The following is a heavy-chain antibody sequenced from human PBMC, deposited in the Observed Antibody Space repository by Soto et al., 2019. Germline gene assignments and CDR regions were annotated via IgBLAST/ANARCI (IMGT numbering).Heavy chain of an antibody. CDR3: AGFAPEGFYRLFSSIQPWGAFDH. D-gene: IGHD3-16*01. CDR2: IYPGDSDT. J-gene: IGHJ4*02. Sequence: GESLKISCKGSGYTFTNYWIGRVRQMPGTRLGWVGIIYPGDSDTRYRPSFQGQFTISADKSISTAYLQWGGLKASGTAMYYLAGFAPEGFYRLFSSIQPWGAFDHWGQGTPVTVSS. V-gene: IGHV5-51*01. CDR1: GYTFTNYW.